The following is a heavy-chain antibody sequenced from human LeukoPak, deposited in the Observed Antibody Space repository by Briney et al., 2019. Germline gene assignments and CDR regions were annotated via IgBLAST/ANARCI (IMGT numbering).Heavy chain of an antibody. CDR3: ARGRNYYGSGSYYSDY. J-gene: IGHJ4*02. Sequence: GGSLRLSCAASGFTFSSYSMNWVRQAPGKGLEWVSSISSSSSYIYYADSVKGRFTISRDNAKNSLYLQMNSLRAEDTAVYYCARGRNYYGSGSYYSDYWGQGTLVTVSS. V-gene: IGHV3-21*01. D-gene: IGHD3-10*01. CDR2: ISSSSSYI. CDR1: GFTFSSYS.